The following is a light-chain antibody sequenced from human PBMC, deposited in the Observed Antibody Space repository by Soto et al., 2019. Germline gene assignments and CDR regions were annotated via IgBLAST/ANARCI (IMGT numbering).Light chain of an antibody. CDR3: QQYGSSGT. V-gene: IGKV3-20*01. CDR1: QSVSSY. CDR2: GAS. J-gene: IGKJ1*01. Sequence: EIVLTQSPATLSLSPGERATLSRRASQSVSSYLAWYQQKPGQAPRLLIYGASNRATGIPDRFSGSGSGTDLTLTISRLEPEDFAVYYCQQYGSSGTFGQGTKVDIK.